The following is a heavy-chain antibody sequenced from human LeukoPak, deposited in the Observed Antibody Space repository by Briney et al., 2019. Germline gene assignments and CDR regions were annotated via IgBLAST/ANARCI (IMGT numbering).Heavy chain of an antibody. CDR1: GYTFASYG. V-gene: IGHV1-18*01. CDR2: ISAYNGNT. J-gene: IGHJ4*02. CDR3: ARSPDVLLWFGELYDY. Sequence: ASVKVSCKASGYTFASYGISWVRQAPGQGLEWIGWISAYNGNTNYAQKFQDRVTLTTDTSATTVYMELTSLRSEDTAVYYCARSPDVLLWFGELYDYWGQGTLVTVSS. D-gene: IGHD3-10*01.